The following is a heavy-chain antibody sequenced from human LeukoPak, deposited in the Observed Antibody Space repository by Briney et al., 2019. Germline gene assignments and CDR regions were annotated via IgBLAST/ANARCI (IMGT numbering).Heavy chain of an antibody. CDR2: IIPILGIA. J-gene: IGHJ4*02. V-gene: IGHV1-69*04. D-gene: IGHD5-24*01. CDR3: ARDLRDGYTYDY. CDR1: GGTFSSYA. Sequence: SVKVSCKASGGTFSSYAISWVRQAPGQGLEWMGRIIPILGIANYAQKFQGRVTITADKSTSSAYMELSSLRSEDTAVYYCARDLRDGYTYDYWGQGTLVTVSS.